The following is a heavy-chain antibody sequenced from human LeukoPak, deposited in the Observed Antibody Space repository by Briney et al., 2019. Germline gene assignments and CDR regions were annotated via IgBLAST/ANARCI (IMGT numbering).Heavy chain of an antibody. Sequence: GGSLRLSCAASGFTFSNYWMQWVRQTPKKGLVWLSRISKDGSSTVYADSVKGRFTISRDSAKNTLYLQMNSLRDEDTAVYYCAASALTFSSGWFVYWGQGSLVTVSS. J-gene: IGHJ4*02. CDR2: ISKDGSST. CDR3: AASALTFSSGWFVY. CDR1: GFTFSNYW. V-gene: IGHV3-74*01. D-gene: IGHD6-19*01.